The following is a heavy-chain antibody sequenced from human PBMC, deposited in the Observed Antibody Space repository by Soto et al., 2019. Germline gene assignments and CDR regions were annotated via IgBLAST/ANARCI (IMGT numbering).Heavy chain of an antibody. J-gene: IGHJ4*02. Sequence: GGSLRLSCAASGFTVSSNYMSWVRQAPGKGLEWVSVIYSGGSTYYADSVKGRLTISRDNSKNTLYLQMNSLRAEDTAVYYCAKETGYYSNYFDYWGQGTLVTVSS. D-gene: IGHD3-9*01. V-gene: IGHV3-53*01. CDR3: AKETGYYSNYFDY. CDR1: GFTVSSNY. CDR2: IYSGGST.